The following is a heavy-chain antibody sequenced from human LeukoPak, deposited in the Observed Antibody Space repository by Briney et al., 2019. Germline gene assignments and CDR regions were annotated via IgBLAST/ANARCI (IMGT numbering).Heavy chain of an antibody. CDR2: ISSSSYI. D-gene: IGHD6-13*01. Sequence: PGGSLRLSCAASGFTFSSYSMNWVRQAPGKGLEWVSSISSSSYIYYADSVKGRFTISRDNAKNSLYLQMNSLRAEDTAVYYCARDHQYSSSWGYYFDYWGQGTLVTVSS. J-gene: IGHJ4*02. CDR1: GFTFSSYS. CDR3: ARDHQYSSSWGYYFDY. V-gene: IGHV3-21*01.